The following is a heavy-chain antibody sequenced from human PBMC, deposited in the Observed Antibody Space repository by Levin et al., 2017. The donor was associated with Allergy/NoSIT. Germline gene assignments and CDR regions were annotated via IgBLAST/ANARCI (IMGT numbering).Heavy chain of an antibody. CDR1: GFTFSSYA. CDR2: ISYDGSNK. V-gene: IGHV3-30-3*01. J-gene: IGHJ4*02. CDR3: ARVERRYCSGGSCYNPLDY. Sequence: SCAASGFTFSSYAMHWVRQAPGKGLEWVAVISYDGSNKYYADSVKGRFTISRDNSKNTLYLQMNSLRAEDTAVYYCARVERRYCSGGSCYNPLDYWGQGTLVTVSS. D-gene: IGHD2-15*01.